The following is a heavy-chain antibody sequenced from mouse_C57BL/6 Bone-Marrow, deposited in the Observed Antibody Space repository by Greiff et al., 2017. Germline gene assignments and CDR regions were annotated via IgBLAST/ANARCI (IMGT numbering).Heavy chain of an antibody. CDR1: GYAFSSSW. V-gene: IGHV1-82*01. CDR3: ATAHGPYALDY. D-gene: IGHD3-2*02. Sequence: QVQLQQSGPELVKPGASVKISCKASGYAFSSSWMNWVKQRPGKGLEWIGRIYPGDGDTNYNGKFKGKATLTVAKSSSTAYMQLSSLTSEASAVYLCATAHGPYALDYWGQGTSVTVSS. J-gene: IGHJ4*01. CDR2: IYPGDGDT.